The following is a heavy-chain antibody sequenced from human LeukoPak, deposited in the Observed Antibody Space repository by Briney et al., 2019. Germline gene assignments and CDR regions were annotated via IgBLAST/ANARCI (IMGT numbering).Heavy chain of an antibody. CDR3: AKEGTPQVSTWYDL. V-gene: IGHV3-30*18. CDR2: ISYEGGTQ. J-gene: IGHJ5*02. CDR1: GVTLSPYG. D-gene: IGHD3-10*01. Sequence: PGGSLRLSCAASGVTLSPYGMHCGRQAPGKGLEWGAGISYEGGTQHYAASVKGRFIISRDNPRNTLYPQMNILRTEDTAVYYCAKEGTPQVSTWYDLWGQGTQVIVSS.